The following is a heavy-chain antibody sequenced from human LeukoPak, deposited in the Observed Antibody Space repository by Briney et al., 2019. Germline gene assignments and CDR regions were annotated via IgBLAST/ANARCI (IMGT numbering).Heavy chain of an antibody. CDR1: GYTFTGYY. CDR3: AVGLPAATFYYYYYGMDV. D-gene: IGHD2-2*01. V-gene: IGHV1-2*02. CDR2: INPNSGGT. J-gene: IGHJ6*02. Sequence: ASVKVSCKASGYTFTGYYMHWVRQAPGQGLEWMGWINPNSGGTNYAQKFQGRVTVTRDTSISTAYMELSRLRSDDTAVYYCAVGLPAATFYYYYYGMDVWGQGTTVTVSS.